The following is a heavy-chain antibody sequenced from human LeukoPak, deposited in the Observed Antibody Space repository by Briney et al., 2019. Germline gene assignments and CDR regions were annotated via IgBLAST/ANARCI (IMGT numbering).Heavy chain of an antibody. Sequence: SQTLSLTCAVSGGSISSGGYYWSWIRQHPGTGLEWIGYIYYSGSTYYNPSLKSRVTISVDTSKNQFSLKLSSVTAADTAVYYCARLLYYDFWSGHVGEAFGYWGQGTLVTVSS. CDR3: ARLLYYDFWSGHVGEAFGY. V-gene: IGHV4-31*11. CDR2: IYYSGST. J-gene: IGHJ4*02. CDR1: GGSISSGGYY. D-gene: IGHD3-3*01.